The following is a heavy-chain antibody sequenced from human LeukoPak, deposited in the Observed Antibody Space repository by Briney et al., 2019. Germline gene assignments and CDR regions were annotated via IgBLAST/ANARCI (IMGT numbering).Heavy chain of an antibody. Sequence: ASVKVSCKASGYTFTGYYMHWVRQAPGQGLEWMGWINPNSGGTNYAQKLQGRVTMTRDTSISTAYMELSRLRSDDTAVYYCARYGVVGATTVQFDYWGQGTLVTVSS. V-gene: IGHV1-2*02. CDR3: ARYGVVGATTVQFDY. J-gene: IGHJ4*02. CDR1: GYTFTGYY. CDR2: INPNSGGT. D-gene: IGHD1-26*01.